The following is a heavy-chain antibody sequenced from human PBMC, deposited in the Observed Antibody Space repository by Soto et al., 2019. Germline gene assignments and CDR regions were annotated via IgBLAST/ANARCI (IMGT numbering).Heavy chain of an antibody. CDR3: ARDLIPDFWSGYDY. CDR1: GFTFSSYS. Sequence: GGSLRLSCAASGFTFSSYSMNWVRQAPGKGLEWVSSISSSSSYIYYADSVKGRFTISRDNAKNSLYLQMNSLRAEDTAVYYCARDLIPDFWSGYDYWGQGTLVTVSS. CDR2: ISSSSSYI. D-gene: IGHD3-3*01. V-gene: IGHV3-21*01. J-gene: IGHJ4*02.